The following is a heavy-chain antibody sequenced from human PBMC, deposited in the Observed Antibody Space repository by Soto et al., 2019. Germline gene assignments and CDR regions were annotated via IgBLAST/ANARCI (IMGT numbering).Heavy chain of an antibody. D-gene: IGHD6-19*01. J-gene: IGHJ4*02. CDR3: ARDGVEAGLYLDN. CDR2: INQDGSEK. CDR1: GFTFRSYW. Sequence: GGSLRLSCVASGFTFRSYWMSWVRQAPGKGLEWVANINQDGSEKYYVDSVKGRFTISRDNAKNSLYLQVNSLRAEDTAVYYCARDGVEAGLYLDNWGQGTLVTVSS. V-gene: IGHV3-7*01.